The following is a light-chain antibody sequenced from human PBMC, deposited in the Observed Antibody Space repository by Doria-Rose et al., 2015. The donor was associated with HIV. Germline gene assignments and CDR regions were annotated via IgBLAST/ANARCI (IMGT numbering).Light chain of an antibody. CDR3: QKYNSAPPT. CDR1: QDISNY. J-gene: IGKJ1*01. Sequence: DIRMTQSPPSLSASVGDRVTITCRASQDISNYVAWYHQKPGKIPKLLIYAAVTLQSGVPSRFSGSGSGRDFTLTITSLQPEDVATYFCQKYNSAPPTFGQGTKVEIK. CDR2: AAV. V-gene: IGKV1-27*01.